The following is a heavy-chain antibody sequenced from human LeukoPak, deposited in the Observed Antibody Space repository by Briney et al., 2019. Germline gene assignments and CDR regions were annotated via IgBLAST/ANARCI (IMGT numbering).Heavy chain of an antibody. V-gene: IGHV3-74*01. Sequence: PGGSLRLSCAASGFTFSTNWMYWVRQAPGKGRVWVSRINSDGRSMGYADSVKGRFTISRDNAYNTLYLQMNSLRAEDTALYYCASGGRVGDIFDIWGQGTMVRVSS. D-gene: IGHD2-15*01. CDR2: INSDGRSM. CDR3: ASGGRVGDIFDI. J-gene: IGHJ3*02. CDR1: GFTFSTNW.